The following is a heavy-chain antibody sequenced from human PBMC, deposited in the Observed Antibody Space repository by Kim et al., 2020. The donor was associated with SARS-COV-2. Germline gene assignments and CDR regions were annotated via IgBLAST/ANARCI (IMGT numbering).Heavy chain of an antibody. V-gene: IGHV3-11*05. CDR3: ARDLNDVYYYGSGSYYAFDI. D-gene: IGHD3-10*01. Sequence: RFTISRDNAKNSLYLQMNSLRAEDTAVYYCARDLNDVYYYGSGSYYAFDIWGQGTMVTVSS. J-gene: IGHJ3*02.